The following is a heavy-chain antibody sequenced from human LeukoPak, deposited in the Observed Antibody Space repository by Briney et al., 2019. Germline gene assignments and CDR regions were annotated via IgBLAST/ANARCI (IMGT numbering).Heavy chain of an antibody. D-gene: IGHD1-26*01. Sequence: GGSLRLSCAASGITFSRHAMAWVRQAPGKGLEWVSTISGTVIAYYADSVKGRFTTSRDNSKNTLYLHMNSLRADDTAIYYCAKGDIAGGISWYFDLWGRGTLVTASP. V-gene: IGHV3-23*01. J-gene: IGHJ2*01. CDR1: GITFSRHA. CDR2: ISGTVIA. CDR3: AKGDIAGGISWYFDL.